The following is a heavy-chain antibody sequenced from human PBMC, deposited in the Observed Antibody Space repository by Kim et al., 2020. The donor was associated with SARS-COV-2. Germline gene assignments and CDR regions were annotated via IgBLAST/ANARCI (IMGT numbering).Heavy chain of an antibody. D-gene: IGHD1-26*01. V-gene: IGHV4-39*01. J-gene: IGHJ4*02. Sequence: PSLKGRVTIAVDTSKNQFSLKLSSVTAADTAVYYCARHSTIQYSGSYFDYWGQGTLVTVSS. CDR3: ARHSTIQYSGSYFDY.